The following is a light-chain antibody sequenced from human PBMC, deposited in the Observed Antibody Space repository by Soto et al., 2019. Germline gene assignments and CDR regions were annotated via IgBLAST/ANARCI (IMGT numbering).Light chain of an antibody. CDR1: QSISSRY. J-gene: IGKJ5*01. CDR2: DAS. V-gene: IGKV3-20*01. Sequence: EIVLTQSPGTLSLSPGERATLSCRASQSISSRYLAWYQQKPGRAPRLLIYDASSRATGIPDRFSGSGSGTDFTLTISRLEPEDFAVFHCQHYGGSPPAITFGQGTRLEIK. CDR3: QHYGGSPPAIT.